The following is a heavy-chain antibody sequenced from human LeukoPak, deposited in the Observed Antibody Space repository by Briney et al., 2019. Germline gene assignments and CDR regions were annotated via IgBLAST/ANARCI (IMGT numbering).Heavy chain of an antibody. Sequence: PSETLSLTCAVYGGSFSGYYWSWIRQPPGKGLEWIGEINHSGSTNYNPSLKSRVTISVDTSKNQFSLKLSSVTAADTAVYYCARHEYCSSTSCSYFDYWGQGTLVTVSS. J-gene: IGHJ4*02. D-gene: IGHD2-2*01. CDR2: INHSGST. V-gene: IGHV4-34*01. CDR3: ARHEYCSSTSCSYFDY. CDR1: GGSFSGYY.